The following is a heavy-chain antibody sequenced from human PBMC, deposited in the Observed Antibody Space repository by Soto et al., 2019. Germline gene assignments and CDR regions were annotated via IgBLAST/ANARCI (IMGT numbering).Heavy chain of an antibody. CDR2: IRSKVYGGTT. V-gene: IGHV3-49*04. Sequence: GGSLRLSCAASGFTVSSSHMSWVRQAPGKGLKWEGFIRSKVYGGTTEYAASVKGRFTISRDDSISIAYLQMNSLKTEDTAVYFCISTIFGVVIPGGYYYGMDVWGQGTTVTVSS. J-gene: IGHJ6*02. CDR3: ISTIFGVVIPGGYYYGMDV. D-gene: IGHD3-3*01. CDR1: GFTVSSSH.